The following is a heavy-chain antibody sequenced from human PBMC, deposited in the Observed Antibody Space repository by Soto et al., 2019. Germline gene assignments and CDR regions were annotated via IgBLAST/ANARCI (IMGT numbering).Heavy chain of an antibody. CDR1: GFSLSTSGVG. CDR2: IYWDDDK. Sequence: QITLKESGPTLVKPTQTLTLTCTFSGFSLSTSGVGVGWIRQPPGKALEWLALIYWDDDKRYSPSLKSRLTITKDTSKNQVVLAMTNMDPVDTATYYCAHRPSYCSGGSCYSGFDYWGQGTLVTVSS. D-gene: IGHD2-15*01. J-gene: IGHJ4*02. V-gene: IGHV2-5*02. CDR3: AHRPSYCSGGSCYSGFDY.